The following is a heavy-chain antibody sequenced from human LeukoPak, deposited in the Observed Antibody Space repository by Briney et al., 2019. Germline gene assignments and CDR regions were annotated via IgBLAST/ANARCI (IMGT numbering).Heavy chain of an antibody. Sequence: PGRSLRLSCAASGFTFSSYAMHWVRQAPGKGLEWVAVISYDGNNKYYADSVKGRFTISRDNSKDTLYLQMNSLRAEDTAVYYCARESSGGSFDYWGRGTLVSVSS. CDR1: GFTFSSYA. V-gene: IGHV3-30-3*01. CDR2: ISYDGNNK. J-gene: IGHJ4*02. CDR3: ARESSGGSFDY. D-gene: IGHD3-10*01.